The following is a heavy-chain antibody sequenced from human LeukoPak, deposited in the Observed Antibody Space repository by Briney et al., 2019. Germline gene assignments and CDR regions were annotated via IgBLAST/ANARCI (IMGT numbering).Heavy chain of an antibody. CDR2: IYQSGST. D-gene: IGHD2-8*01. CDR3: ARVARYCTNGVCPDYYFYYMDV. J-gene: IGHJ6*03. V-gene: IGHV4-38-2*01. CDR1: GYSISIGYY. Sequence: KPSETLSLTCVVSGYSISIGYYWGWTRQPPGKGPEWIGRIYQSGSTNYNPSLKSRVTISVDTSKNQFSLKLTSVTAADTAVYYCARVARYCTNGVCPDYYFYYMDVWGKGTTVTVSS.